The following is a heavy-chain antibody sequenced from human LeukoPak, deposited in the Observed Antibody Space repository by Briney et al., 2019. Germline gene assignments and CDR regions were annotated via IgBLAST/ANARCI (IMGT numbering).Heavy chain of an antibody. CDR1: GGSVSSSAYY. Sequence: SETLSLTCTVSGGSVSSSAYYWSWIRQPPGKGLEWIGYVYYSGSTNYNPSLKSRVTISVDTSKNQFSLKVNSVTAADSGVYYCASKSTDHGELRFDYWGQGTPVTVSS. CDR2: VYYSGST. CDR3: ASKSTDHGELRFDY. V-gene: IGHV4-61*08. D-gene: IGHD4-17*01. J-gene: IGHJ4*02.